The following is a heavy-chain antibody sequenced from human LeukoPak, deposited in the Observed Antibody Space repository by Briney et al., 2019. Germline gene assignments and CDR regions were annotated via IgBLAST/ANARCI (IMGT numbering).Heavy chain of an antibody. D-gene: IGHD3-10*01. V-gene: IGHV4-30-2*01. CDR3: AKWSKSGSIDY. J-gene: IGHJ4*02. CDR1: GGSISSGDYY. Sequence: SETLSLTCTVSGGSISSGDYYWSWIRQPPGKGLEWIGYIYHSGSTYYNPSLKSRVTISVDRSKNQFSLKLSSVTAADTAVYYCAKWSKSGSIDYWGQGTLVTVSS. CDR2: IYHSGST.